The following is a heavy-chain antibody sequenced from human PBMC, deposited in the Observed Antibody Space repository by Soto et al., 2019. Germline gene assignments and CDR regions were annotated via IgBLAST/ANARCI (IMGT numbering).Heavy chain of an antibody. CDR2: VFHSGST. V-gene: IGHV4-4*02. CDR3: ARGYDGDFDY. CDR1: GGSVSGTYW. Sequence: QVQLQQSGSGLVKPSGTLSLTCGVSGGSVSGTYWWNWVRQPPGKGLEWIGEVFHSGSTTYNPSLKGRVSMSVDKSKNQVALKLTSVAAADTAVYYCARGYDGDFDYWGQGTLVTVSS. J-gene: IGHJ4*02. D-gene: IGHD3-16*01.